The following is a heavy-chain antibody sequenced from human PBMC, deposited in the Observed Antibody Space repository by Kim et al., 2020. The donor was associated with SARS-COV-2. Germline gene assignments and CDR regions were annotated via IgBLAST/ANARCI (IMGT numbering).Heavy chain of an antibody. D-gene: IGHD2-21*02. CDR1: GFTFSSYA. CDR2: ISGSGGST. CDR3: AKERLVVVTALAAFDI. Sequence: GGSLRLSCAASGFTFSSYAMSWVRQAPGKGLEWVSAISGSGGSTYYADSVKGRFTISRDNSKNTLYLQMNSLRAEDTAVYYCAKERLVVVTALAAFDIWGQGTRVTVSS. V-gene: IGHV3-23*01. J-gene: IGHJ3*02.